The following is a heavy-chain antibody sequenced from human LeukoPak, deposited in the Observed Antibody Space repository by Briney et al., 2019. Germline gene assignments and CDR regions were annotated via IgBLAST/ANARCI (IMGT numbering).Heavy chain of an antibody. CDR1: GGSFSGYY. J-gene: IGHJ5*02. V-gene: IGHV4-34*01. Sequence: SETLSPTCAVYGGSFSGYYWSWIRQPPGKGLEWIGEINHSGSTNYNPSLKSRVTISVDTSKNQFSLQLNSVTPEDTAVYYCARGANPHPLNHNWFDPWGQGTLVTVSS. D-gene: IGHD1-14*01. CDR2: INHSGST. CDR3: ARGANPHPLNHNWFDP.